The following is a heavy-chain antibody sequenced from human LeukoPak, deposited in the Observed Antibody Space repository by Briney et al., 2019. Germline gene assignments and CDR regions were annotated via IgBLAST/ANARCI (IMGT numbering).Heavy chain of an antibody. CDR1: GFNFSTNG. D-gene: IGHD3-10*01. V-gene: IGHV3-33*01. CDR2: IWFDGSNK. CDR3: ARVVSYYGSAYRLLDL. Sequence: GGSLRLSCEASGFNFSTNGMHWVRQAPGKGLEWVALIWFDGSNKHYADSMKGRFTVSRDNSKNTMYLQMNSLRAEDTAVYYCARVVSYYGSAYRLLDLWGRGTLVTVSS. J-gene: IGHJ2*01.